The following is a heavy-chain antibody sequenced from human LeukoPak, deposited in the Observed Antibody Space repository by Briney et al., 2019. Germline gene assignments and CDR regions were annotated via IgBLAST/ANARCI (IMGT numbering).Heavy chain of an antibody. CDR2: INHSGST. CDR3: ARGLCSSTSCSYYYYYYYMDV. CDR1: GGSFSGYY. D-gene: IGHD2-2*01. Sequence: PSETLSLTCAVYGGSFSGYYWSWIRQPPGKGLEWIGEINHSGSTNYNPSLKSRVTISVDTSKNQFFLKLSSVTAADTAVYYCARGLCSSTSCSYYYYYYYMDVWGKGTTVTVSS. V-gene: IGHV4-34*01. J-gene: IGHJ6*03.